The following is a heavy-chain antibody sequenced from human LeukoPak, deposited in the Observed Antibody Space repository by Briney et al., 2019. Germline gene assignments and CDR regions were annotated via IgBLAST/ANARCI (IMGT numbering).Heavy chain of an antibody. CDR2: IYSKTDGGTT. CDR3: ATGSNRYDSSDFDY. J-gene: IGHJ4*02. V-gene: IGHV3-15*01. CDR1: GFTFSNAW. Sequence: GGSLRLSCAASGFTFSNAWMNWVRQAPGKRLEWVGRIYSKTDGGTTEYAAPVKGRFSISRDDSKNTLDLQMHSLKTDDTALYYCATGSNRYDSSDFDYWGQGTLVTVSS. D-gene: IGHD3-22*01.